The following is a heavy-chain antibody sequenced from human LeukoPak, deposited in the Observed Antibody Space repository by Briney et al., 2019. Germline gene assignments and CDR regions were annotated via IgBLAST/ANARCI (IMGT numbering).Heavy chain of an antibody. CDR3: AKGTGSLRLGELSPFDY. CDR1: GFTFSSYA. J-gene: IGHJ4*02. Sequence: GGSLRLSCAASGFTFSSYAMHWVRQAPGKGLEWVAVISYDGSNKYYADSVKGRFTISRDNSKNTLYLQMNSLRAEDTAVYYCAKGTGSLRLGELSPFDYWGQGTLVTVSS. D-gene: IGHD3-16*02. V-gene: IGHV3-30-3*01. CDR2: ISYDGSNK.